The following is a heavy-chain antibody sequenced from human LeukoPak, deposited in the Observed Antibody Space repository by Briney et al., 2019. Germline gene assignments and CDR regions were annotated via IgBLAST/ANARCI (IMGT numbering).Heavy chain of an antibody. D-gene: IGHD1-26*01. V-gene: IGHV3-30*02. CDR1: GFTFTSYD. CDR3: AKREWELLVSGDY. Sequence: GGSLRLSCAASGFTFTSYDMHWVRQAPGKGLEWVAFIRYDGSNKYYADSVKGRFTISRDNSKNTLYLQMNSLRAEDTAVYYCAKREWELLVSGDYWGQGTLVTVSS. J-gene: IGHJ4*02. CDR2: IRYDGSNK.